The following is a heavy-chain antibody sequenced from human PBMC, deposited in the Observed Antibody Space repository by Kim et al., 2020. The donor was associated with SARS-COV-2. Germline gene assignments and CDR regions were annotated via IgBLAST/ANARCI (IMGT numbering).Heavy chain of an antibody. V-gene: IGHV4-4*02. CDR3: AGLQVGLYYGMDV. D-gene: IGHD1-26*01. J-gene: IGHJ6*02. Sequence: YNPALKSRVTTTVDKSKNQFSRKLSSVTAADTAVYYCAGLQVGLYYGMDVWGQGTTVTVSS.